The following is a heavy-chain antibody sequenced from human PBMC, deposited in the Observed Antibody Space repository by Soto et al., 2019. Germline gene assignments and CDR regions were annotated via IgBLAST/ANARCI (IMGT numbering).Heavy chain of an antibody. D-gene: IGHD3-9*01. CDR1: GASISTNHHN. CDR2: IHYRGDT. V-gene: IGHV4-39*01. J-gene: IGHJ5*02. CDR3: ARLPTGYPNWFDP. Sequence: QVQLQGSGPGLVRPSETLSLTCTVSGASISTNHHNWAWVRQPPGKGLEWMGNIHYRGDTYFNPSLGRRLSMSVDTSKNQFSLKLTSVTAADTAVYYCARLPTGYPNWFDPWGQGTLVTGSS.